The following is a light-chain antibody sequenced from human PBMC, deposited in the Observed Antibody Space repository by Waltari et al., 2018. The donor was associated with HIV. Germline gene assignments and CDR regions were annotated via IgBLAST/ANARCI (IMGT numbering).Light chain of an antibody. V-gene: IGKV1-39*01. CDR2: AAS. J-gene: IGKJ3*01. CDR3: LQTYGSPLT. CDR1: QTINRD. Sequence: DIQMTQSPSSLPASVGERLPITCRASQTINRDLNWYQQKPGQGPTLLISAASTLESGVPSRFSGSVSGAEFTLSISSVQPEDFATYYCLQTYGSPLTFGPGTTLEVK.